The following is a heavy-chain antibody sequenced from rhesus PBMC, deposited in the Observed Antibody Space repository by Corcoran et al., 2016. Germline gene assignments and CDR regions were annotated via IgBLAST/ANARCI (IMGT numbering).Heavy chain of an antibody. V-gene: IGHV3S22*01. CDR1: GFTFSDYY. CDR2: IRNKVNGGKA. CDR3: ARKLRGYAFDF. Sequence: EVQLVESGGGLVQPGGSLRLSCAASGFTFSDYYMSWVRQAQGKGPDWVGFIRNKVNGGKAEYAASVKGRFTISRDDSKSIASLQMNSLKTEDTAVYYCARKLRGYAFDFWGQGLRVTVSS. J-gene: IGHJ3*01. D-gene: IGHD1-1*01.